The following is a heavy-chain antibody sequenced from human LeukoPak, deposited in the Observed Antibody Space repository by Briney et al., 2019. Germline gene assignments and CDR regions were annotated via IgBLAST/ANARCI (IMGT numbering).Heavy chain of an antibody. CDR3: AGLTTATTYLDY. V-gene: IGHV1-2*02. D-gene: IGHD4-17*01. CDR2: INPNTGGT. CDR1: GYXFNAYH. J-gene: IGHJ4*02. Sequence: ASVKVSCKSSGYXFNAYHMHWVRQAPGQGLEWMGWINPNTGGTNYAQKFQGRVTVTRDTSINTAYMELSGLTSDDTAMYYCAGLTTATTYLDYWGQGTLVTVSS.